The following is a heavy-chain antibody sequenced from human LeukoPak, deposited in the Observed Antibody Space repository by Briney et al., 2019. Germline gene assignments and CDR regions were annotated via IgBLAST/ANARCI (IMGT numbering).Heavy chain of an antibody. D-gene: IGHD2-15*01. V-gene: IGHV3-23*01. Sequence: PGGTLRLSCAASGFTFSIYGMNWVRQAPGKGLEWVSGISPGGEITYYADSVKGRFTISRDNSKNTVSLQMHSLRAEDTATYYCAKNGDRGAYCTGGTCYPYFYYYMDVWGKGTTVTI. J-gene: IGHJ6*03. CDR1: GFTFSIYG. CDR3: AKNGDRGAYCTGGTCYPYFYYYMDV. CDR2: ISPGGEIT.